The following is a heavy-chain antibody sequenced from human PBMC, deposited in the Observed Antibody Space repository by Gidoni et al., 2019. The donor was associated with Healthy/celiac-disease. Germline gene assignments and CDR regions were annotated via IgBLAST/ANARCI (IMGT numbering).Heavy chain of an antibody. Sequence: QVQLVQSGAEVKKPGASVKVSCKASGYTFTRYYMHWVRQAPGQGLEWMGIINPSGGSTSYAQKFQGRVTMTRDTSTSTVYMELSSLRSEDTAVYYCARDLFPMEQQLVMNYYYGMDVWGQGTTVTVSS. CDR1: GYTFTRYY. CDR3: ARDLFPMEQQLVMNYYYGMDV. CDR2: INPSGGST. J-gene: IGHJ6*02. V-gene: IGHV1-46*01. D-gene: IGHD6-13*01.